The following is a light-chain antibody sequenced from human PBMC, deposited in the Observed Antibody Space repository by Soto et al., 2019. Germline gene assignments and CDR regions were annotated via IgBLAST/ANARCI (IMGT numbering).Light chain of an antibody. CDR3: QHFNSYSGT. V-gene: IGKV1-13*02. J-gene: IGKJ3*01. Sequence: AIPLTQSPSSLSTFVGDRVTITCRASQGIRSALAWYQQKPGKAPRLLIYDAYFLESGVPSRFSGSGSGTDFTLSISNLQPEDFGIYYCQHFNSYSGTFGPGTRVDFQ. CDR1: QGIRSA. CDR2: DAY.